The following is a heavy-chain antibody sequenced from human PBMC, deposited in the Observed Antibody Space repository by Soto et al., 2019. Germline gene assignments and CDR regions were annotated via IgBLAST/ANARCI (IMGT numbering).Heavy chain of an antibody. V-gene: IGHV4-38-2*01. D-gene: IGHD3-3*02. CDR3: ARVEVAFLEWLYHNWFEP. CDR2: IYHSGST. CDR1: VCSISSGYY. J-gene: IGHJ5*02. Sequence: PSETLSLTCAFSVCSISSGYYWGWIRQPPGKGLEWIGSIYHSGSTYYNPSLKSRVTISVDTSKNQFSLKLSSVTAADTAVYYCARVEVAFLEWLYHNWFEPWGQGTLVTVS.